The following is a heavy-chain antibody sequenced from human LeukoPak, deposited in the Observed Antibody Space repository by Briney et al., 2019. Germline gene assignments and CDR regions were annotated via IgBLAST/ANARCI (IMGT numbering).Heavy chain of an antibody. Sequence: GGSLRLSCAASGFTFSDYYMSWIRQAPGKGLEWVSYISSSGSTIYYADSVKGRFTISRDNAKNSLYLQMNSLRAEDTAVYYCARDKSNPGPVVVITSRAADAFDIWGQGTMVTVSS. CDR2: ISSSGSTI. D-gene: IGHD3-22*01. J-gene: IGHJ3*02. CDR3: ARDKSNPGPVVVITSRAADAFDI. V-gene: IGHV3-11*04. CDR1: GFTFSDYY.